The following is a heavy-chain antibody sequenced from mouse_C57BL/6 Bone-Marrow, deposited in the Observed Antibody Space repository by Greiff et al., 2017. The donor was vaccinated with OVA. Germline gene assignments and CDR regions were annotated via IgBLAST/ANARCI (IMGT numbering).Heavy chain of an antibody. CDR2: IYPGDGDT. Sequence: QVQLQQSGPELVKPGASVKISCKASGYAFSSSWMNWVKQRPGKGLEWIGRIYPGDGDTNYNGKFKGKATLTADKSSSTAYMQLSSLTSEDSAVYFCARPTGGLSWFAYWGQGTLVTVSA. J-gene: IGHJ3*01. CDR3: ARPTGGLSWFAY. V-gene: IGHV1-82*01. D-gene: IGHD1-1*01. CDR1: GYAFSSSW.